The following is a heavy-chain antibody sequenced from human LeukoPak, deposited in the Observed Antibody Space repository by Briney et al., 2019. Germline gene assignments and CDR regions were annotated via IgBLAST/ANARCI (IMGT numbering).Heavy chain of an antibody. CDR3: AREVLWFGEVLYYMDV. CDR1: GDSISSGDYY. CDR2: IYYSGST. V-gene: IGHV4-61*08. Sequence: PSQTLSLTCTVSGDSISSGDYYWSWIRQPPGKGLEWIGYIYYSGSTNYNPSLKSRVTMSVDTSKNQFSLKLSSVTAADTAVYYCAREVLWFGEVLYYMDVWGKGTTVTISS. D-gene: IGHD3-10*01. J-gene: IGHJ6*03.